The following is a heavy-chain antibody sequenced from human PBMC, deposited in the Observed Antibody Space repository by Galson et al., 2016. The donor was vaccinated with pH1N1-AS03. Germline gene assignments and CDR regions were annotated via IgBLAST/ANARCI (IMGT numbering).Heavy chain of an antibody. V-gene: IGHV4-39*01. J-gene: IGHJ5*02. CDR3: ARQMKGYCRGGDCCGWFDP. CDR1: GDSMNNNNYY. Sequence: LSLTCTVSGDSMNNNNYYWGWVRQPPGKGLECIGKIYYRGNTYYSPSLKSRVTISADTSTNQFSLRLSSVTAADTGIYYCARQMKGYCRGGDCCGWFDPWGQGTLVIVSS. CDR2: IYYRGNT. D-gene: IGHD2-15*01.